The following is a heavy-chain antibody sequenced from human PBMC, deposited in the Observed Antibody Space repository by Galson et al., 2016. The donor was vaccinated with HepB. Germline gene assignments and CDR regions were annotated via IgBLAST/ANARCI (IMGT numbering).Heavy chain of an antibody. D-gene: IGHD1-26*01. V-gene: IGHV2-70*01. J-gene: IGHJ6*02. CDR1: GFSLGISGMC. CDR3: ARIPTRGSGSYWDYYYYYGMDV. CDR2: IDWDDTK. Sequence: PALVKPTQTLTLTCTFSGFSLGISGMCVTWIRQPPGKALEWLALIDWDDTKYYNTSLKTRLTISKDTSKNQAVLTMTNVDPVDTATYYCARIPTRGSGSYWDYYYYYGMDVWGQGTTVTVS.